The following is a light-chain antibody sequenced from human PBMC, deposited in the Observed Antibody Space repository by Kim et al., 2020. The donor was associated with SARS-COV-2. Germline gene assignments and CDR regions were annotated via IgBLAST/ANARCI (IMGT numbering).Light chain of an antibody. J-gene: IGKJ5*01. CDR3: QQSYTIPT. V-gene: IGKV1-39*01. Sequence: SASVGDRVTITCRASESISTYLNWYQRTAGNAPKLLIYFASSLHSGVASRFSGSGSGTDFTLTITGLQPEDFATYYCQQSYTIPTFGQGTRLEIK. CDR2: FAS. CDR1: ESISTY.